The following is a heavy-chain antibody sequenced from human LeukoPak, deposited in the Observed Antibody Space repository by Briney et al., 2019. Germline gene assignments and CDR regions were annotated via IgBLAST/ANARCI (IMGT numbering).Heavy chain of an antibody. V-gene: IGHV1-18*01. CDR1: GYTFTSYG. Sequence: ASVKVSCKASGYTFTSYGISWVRQAPGQGLEWMGWISGYNGNTNYAQNLQGRVTMTTDTSTSTAYMNLRSLRSDDTAVYYCARGPHWDPHFDYWGQGTLVTVSS. D-gene: IGHD7-27*01. CDR2: ISGYNGNT. J-gene: IGHJ4*02. CDR3: ARGPHWDPHFDY.